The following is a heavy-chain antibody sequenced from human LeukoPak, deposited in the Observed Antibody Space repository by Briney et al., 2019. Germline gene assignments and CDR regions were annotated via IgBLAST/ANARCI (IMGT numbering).Heavy chain of an antibody. Sequence: GRSLRLSCAASGFTFSSYAMHWVRQAPGKGLEWVAVISYDGSNKYYADSVKGRFTISRDNSKNTLYLQMNSLRAEDTAVYYCARVNRRVVVVTLLHAFDIWGQGTMVTVSS. J-gene: IGHJ3*02. CDR2: ISYDGSNK. D-gene: IGHD3-22*01. V-gene: IGHV3-30-3*01. CDR3: ARVNRRVVVVTLLHAFDI. CDR1: GFTFSSYA.